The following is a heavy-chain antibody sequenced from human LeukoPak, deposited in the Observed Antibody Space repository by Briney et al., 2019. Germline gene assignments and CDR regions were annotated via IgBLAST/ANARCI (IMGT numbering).Heavy chain of an antibody. CDR3: ARHEKLGQFDY. Sequence: SETLSLTCTVSGGSISSGSYYWGWIRQPPGKGLEWIGSIYYSGNTYYNPSLKSRVTISVDTSKNQFSLKLSSVTAADTAVYYCARHEKLGQFDYWGQGTLVTVSS. J-gene: IGHJ4*02. V-gene: IGHV4-39*01. D-gene: IGHD3-10*01. CDR1: GGSISSGSYY. CDR2: IYYSGNT.